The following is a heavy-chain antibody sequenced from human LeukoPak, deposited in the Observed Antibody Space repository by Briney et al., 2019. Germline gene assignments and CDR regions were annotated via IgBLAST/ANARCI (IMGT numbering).Heavy chain of an antibody. CDR1: GFTFSTYS. V-gene: IGHV3-21*01. D-gene: IGHD3-22*01. CDR2: ISSSSSYI. Sequence: PGGSLRLSCAASGFTFSTYSMNWVRQAPGKGLEWVSSISSSSSYIYYADSVKGRFTISRDNAKNSLYLQMNSLRAEDTAVYYCAHGEYYDSSGYYYFDYWGQGTLVTVSS. CDR3: AHGEYYDSSGYYYFDY. J-gene: IGHJ4*02.